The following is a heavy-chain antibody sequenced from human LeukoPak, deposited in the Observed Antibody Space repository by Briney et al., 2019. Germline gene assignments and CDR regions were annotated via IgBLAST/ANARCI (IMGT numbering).Heavy chain of an antibody. D-gene: IGHD2-2*02. Sequence: SETLSLTCTVSGGSINSYYWTWIRQPPGKGLEWIGNIYNSGNTNYNPSLKSRVTMSVDTSKNQFSLKLSSVTAADTAVYYCASEVRCSSTSCYNYWGQGTLVTVSS. CDR3: ASEVRCSSTSCYNY. V-gene: IGHV4-59*12. CDR1: GGSINSYY. CDR2: IYNSGNT. J-gene: IGHJ4*02.